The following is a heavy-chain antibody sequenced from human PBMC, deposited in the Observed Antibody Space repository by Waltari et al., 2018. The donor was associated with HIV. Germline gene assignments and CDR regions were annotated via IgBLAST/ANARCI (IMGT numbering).Heavy chain of an antibody. D-gene: IGHD3-22*01. Sequence: DVEVVESGGRLAQPGGSLRISCMVSGFTLRSYSMNWVRQAPGKGLEGVSYISSDGRRIHYGDSVRGRFTTSRDNARNSVFLQMNSLRADDTAVYYCVRPLYDSSGSLSSGEYWGQGTLVTVSS. CDR3: VRPLYDSSGSLSSGEY. V-gene: IGHV3-48*04. CDR1: GFTLRSYS. J-gene: IGHJ4*02. CDR2: ISSDGRRI.